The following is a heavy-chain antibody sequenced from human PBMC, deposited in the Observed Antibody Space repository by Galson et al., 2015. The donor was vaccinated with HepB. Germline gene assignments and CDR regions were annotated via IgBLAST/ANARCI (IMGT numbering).Heavy chain of an antibody. CDR3: AKHKGWEVANYCMDV. Sequence: SLRLSCAASGFTFNNYAMSWVRQAPGKGLEWVSTIIGSDGSSYYAGSVKGRFSISRDNSKNTLHLQMNSLRADDTAIYFCAKHKGWEVANYCMDVWGRGTTVIVS. D-gene: IGHD5-24*01. CDR2: IIGSDGSS. CDR1: GFTFNNYA. V-gene: IGHV3-23*01. J-gene: IGHJ6*03.